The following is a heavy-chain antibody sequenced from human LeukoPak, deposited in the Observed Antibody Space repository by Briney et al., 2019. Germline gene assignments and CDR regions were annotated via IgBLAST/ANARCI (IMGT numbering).Heavy chain of an antibody. CDR1: GYTFTGYY. D-gene: IGHD3-16*02. J-gene: IGHJ4*02. Sequence: GESLKISCKGSGYTFTGYYMHWVRQAPGQGLEWMGRINPNSGGTNYAQKFQGRVTMTRNTSISTAYMELSSLRSEDTAVYYCARGLHYDYVWGSYRYPFDHWGQGTLVTVSS. V-gene: IGHV1-2*06. CDR3: ARGLHYDYVWGSYRYPFDH. CDR2: INPNSGGT.